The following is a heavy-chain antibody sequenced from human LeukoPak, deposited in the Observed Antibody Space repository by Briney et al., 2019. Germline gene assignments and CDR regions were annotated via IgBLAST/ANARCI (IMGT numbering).Heavy chain of an antibody. CDR1: GFTVSSNY. CDR2: IYSGGST. D-gene: IGHD2-15*01. Sequence: PGGSLRPSCAASGFTVSSNYMSWVRQAPGKGLEWVSVIYSGGSTHYADSVKGRFTISRENSKNTLYLQMNSLRAENTAVYYCARDRGGYCSGGSCPNDAFDIWGQGTMVTVSS. V-gene: IGHV3-53*01. J-gene: IGHJ3*02. CDR3: ARDRGGYCSGGSCPNDAFDI.